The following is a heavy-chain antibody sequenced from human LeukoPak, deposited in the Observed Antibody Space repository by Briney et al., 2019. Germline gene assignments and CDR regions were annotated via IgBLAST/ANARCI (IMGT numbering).Heavy chain of an antibody. CDR2: MNPSSGNT. J-gene: IGHJ4*02. D-gene: IGHD3-22*01. Sequence: GASVKVSCKASGYTFTSYDINWVRQATGQGLEWMGWMNPSSGNTGYAQKFQGRVTITRNTSISTAYMELSSLRSEDTAVYYCARDLVGRGGYYSDYWGQGTLVTVSS. V-gene: IGHV1-8*01. CDR1: GYTFTSYD. CDR3: ARDLVGRGGYYSDY.